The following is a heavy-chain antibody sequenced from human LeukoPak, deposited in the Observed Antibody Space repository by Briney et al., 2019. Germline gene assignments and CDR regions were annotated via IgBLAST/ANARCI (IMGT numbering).Heavy chain of an antibody. J-gene: IGHJ4*02. D-gene: IGHD5-12*01. CDR2: INAGNGNT. V-gene: IGHV1-3*01. Sequence: ASGKVSCKASGYTFTSYAMHWVRQAPGQRLEWMGWINAGNGNTKYSQKFQGRVTITRDTSASTAYMELSSLRSEDTAVYYCAKHSGYDEYLGYWGQGTLVTVSS. CDR3: AKHSGYDEYLGY. CDR1: GYTFTSYA.